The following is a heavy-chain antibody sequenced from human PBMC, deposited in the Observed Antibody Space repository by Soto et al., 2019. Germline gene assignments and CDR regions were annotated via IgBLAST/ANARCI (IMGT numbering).Heavy chain of an antibody. CDR3: ARVVAAGYYYFDY. CDR1: GGSISSSSYY. CDR2: IYYSGST. J-gene: IGHJ4*02. D-gene: IGHD2-15*01. Sequence: SETLSLTCTVSGGSISSSSYYWGWIRQPPGKGLEWIGSIYYSGSTYYNPSLKSRVTISVDTSKNQFSLKLSSVTAADTAVYYCARVVAAGYYYFDYWGQGTLVTVSS. V-gene: IGHV4-39*01.